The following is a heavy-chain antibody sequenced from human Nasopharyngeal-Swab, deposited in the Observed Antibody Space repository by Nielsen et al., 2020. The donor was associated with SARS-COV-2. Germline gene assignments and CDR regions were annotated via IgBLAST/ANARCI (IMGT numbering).Heavy chain of an antibody. V-gene: IGHV3-11*04. J-gene: IGHJ4*02. D-gene: IGHD6-19*01. CDR3: ADISYSSIDY. CDR2: MSNSGSTI. Sequence: GESLKISCVASGLTFSDYYMSWIRQAPGKGLEWVSYMSNSGSTIYYADSVKGRFTISRDNAKSSLYLQMNSLRAEDTAVYYLADISYSSIDYWGQGTLVTVSS. CDR1: GLTFSDYY.